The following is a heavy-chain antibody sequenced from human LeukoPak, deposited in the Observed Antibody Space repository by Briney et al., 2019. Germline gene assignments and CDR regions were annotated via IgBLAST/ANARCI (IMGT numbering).Heavy chain of an antibody. D-gene: IGHD4-17*01. V-gene: IGHV3-21*01. CDR3: ARDRTTTGDRGIDY. CDR2: IHSSGNT. J-gene: IGHJ4*02. Sequence: GGSLRLSCAASGFTFSGYSMNWVRQAPGKGLDWVSAIHSSGNTYYADSVKGRVAISRDNAKNSLYLQMNSLRDEDTGIYYCARDRTTTGDRGIDYWGQGTPVTVSS. CDR1: GFTFSGYS.